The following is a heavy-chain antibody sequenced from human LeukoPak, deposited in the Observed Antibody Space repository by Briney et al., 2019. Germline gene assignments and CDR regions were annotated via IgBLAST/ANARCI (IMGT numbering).Heavy chain of an antibody. CDR3: ARDPGSGDY. CDR2: ITSSSSYR. J-gene: IGHJ4*02. D-gene: IGHD1-26*01. V-gene: IGHV3-21*01. CDR1: GFTFSTYN. Sequence: GGSLRLSCAASGFTFSTYNMNWVRQAPGKGLEWVSSITSSSSYRYYANSVKGRFTISRDNAKNSLYLQMNSLRAEDTAVYYCARDPGSGDYWGQGTLVTVSS.